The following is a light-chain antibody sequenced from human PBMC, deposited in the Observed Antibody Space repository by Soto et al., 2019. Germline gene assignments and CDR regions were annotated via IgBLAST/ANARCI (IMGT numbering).Light chain of an antibody. Sequence: EIVMTQSPATLSVSPGERATLSCRASQSVGSNLAWYQQKPGQAPRLLIYGASTRATGIPARFSGSGSGTEFTLTISSLQSEDFAIYFCQQHYNWPPDRTFGQGTKVEIK. J-gene: IGKJ1*01. CDR3: QQHYNWPPDRT. CDR1: QSVGSN. CDR2: GAS. V-gene: IGKV3-15*01.